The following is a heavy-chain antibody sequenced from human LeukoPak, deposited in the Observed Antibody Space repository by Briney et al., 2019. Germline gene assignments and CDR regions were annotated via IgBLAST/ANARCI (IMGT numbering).Heavy chain of an antibody. J-gene: IGHJ4*02. CDR2: IYHTGST. D-gene: IGHD6-25*01. V-gene: IGHV4-59*01. CDR3: GERGRNSSGWQDYL. Sequence: SETLSLTCTVSGGSISSYYWSWIRQPPGKGLEWIANIYHTGSTNYNPSISSRVTILIDTAKNQFALKLTTMPAADTAAYYWGERGRNSSGWQDYLWGQGTLVIVSA. CDR1: GGSISSYY.